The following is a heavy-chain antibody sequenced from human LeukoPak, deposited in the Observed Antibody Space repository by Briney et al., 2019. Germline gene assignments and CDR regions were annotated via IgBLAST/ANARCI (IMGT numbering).Heavy chain of an antibody. V-gene: IGHV3-48*03. D-gene: IGHD2-2*01. CDR2: ISSSGSTI. J-gene: IGHJ4*02. CDR3: ARDSGTYCSSTSCYAGDFDY. CDR1: GFTFSSYE. Sequence: GGSLRLSCAASGFTFSSYEMNWVRQAPGKGLEWVSYISSSGSTIYYADSVKGRFTISRDNAKNSLYLQMNSLRAEDTAVYYCARDSGTYCSSTSCYAGDFDYWGQGTLVTVSS.